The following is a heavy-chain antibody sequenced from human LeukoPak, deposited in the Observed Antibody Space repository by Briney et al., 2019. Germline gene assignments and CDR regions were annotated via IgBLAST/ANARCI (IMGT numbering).Heavy chain of an antibody. CDR3: ARDQGLAYYYGSGSPKYYYYGMDV. V-gene: IGHV4-59*01. CDR2: IYYSGST. J-gene: IGHJ6*02. Sequence: SETLSLTCTVSGGSISSYYWSWIRQPPGKGLEWIGYIYYSGSTNYNPSLKSRVTISVDTSKNQFSLKLSSVTAADTAVYYCARDQGLAYYYGSGSPKYYYYGMDVWGQGTTVTVSS. CDR1: GGSISSYY. D-gene: IGHD3-10*01.